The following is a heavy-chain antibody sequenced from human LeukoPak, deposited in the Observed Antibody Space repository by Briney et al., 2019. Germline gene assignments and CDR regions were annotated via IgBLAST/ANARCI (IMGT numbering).Heavy chain of an antibody. CDR3: ARDSFSTGWLGYYYYMDV. V-gene: IGHV4-59*12. D-gene: IGHD3-22*01. J-gene: IGHJ6*03. CDR1: GGSISSYY. Sequence: SETLSLTCTVSGGSISSYYWSWIRQPPGKGLEWIGYIYYSGSTNYNPSLKSRVTISVDTSKNQFSLKLSSVTAADTAVYYCARDSFSTGWLGYYYYMDVWGKGTTVTVSS. CDR2: IYYSGST.